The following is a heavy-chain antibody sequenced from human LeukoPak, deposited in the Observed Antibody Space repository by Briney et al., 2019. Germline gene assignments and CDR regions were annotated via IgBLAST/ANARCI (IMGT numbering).Heavy chain of an antibody. CDR1: GFTFSSYT. CDR3: AKDGGLWVSAHWGDS. V-gene: IGHV3-23*01. Sequence: GGSLRLSCTASGFTFSSYTMSWVRQAPGKGLKWVSTITTGDGNTYYADSVKGRFTVSRDDSKNTLYLQMNSLRAEDTAVYYCAKDGGLWVSAHWGDSWGRGTLVTVSS. CDR2: ITTGDGNT. J-gene: IGHJ4*02. D-gene: IGHD7-27*01.